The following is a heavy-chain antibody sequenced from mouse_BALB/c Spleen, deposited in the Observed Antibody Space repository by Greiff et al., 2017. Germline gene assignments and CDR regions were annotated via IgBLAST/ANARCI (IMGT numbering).Heavy chain of an antibody. D-gene: IGHD1-2*01. V-gene: IGHV14-3*02. CDR3: ARSGVGFWYFDV. Sequence: VQLKQSGAELVKPGASVKLSCTASGFNIKDTYMHWVKQRPEQGLEWIGRIDPANGNTKYDPKFQGKATITADTSSNTAYLQLSSLTSEDTAVYYCARSGVGFWYFDVWGAGTTVTVSS. CDR1: GFNIKDTY. J-gene: IGHJ1*01. CDR2: IDPANGNT.